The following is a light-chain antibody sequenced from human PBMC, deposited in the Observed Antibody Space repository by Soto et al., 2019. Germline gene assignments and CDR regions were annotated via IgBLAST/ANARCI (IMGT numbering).Light chain of an antibody. Sequence: DIQMTQSPSSLSASVGDRVTITCQASQSISSYLNWHQQKPGKAPKLLIYAASSLQSGVPSRFSGSGSGTDFTLTISSLQPEDFATYYCQHSYSTPYTFGQGTKLEIK. V-gene: IGKV1-39*01. CDR2: AAS. CDR3: QHSYSTPYT. J-gene: IGKJ2*01. CDR1: QSISSY.